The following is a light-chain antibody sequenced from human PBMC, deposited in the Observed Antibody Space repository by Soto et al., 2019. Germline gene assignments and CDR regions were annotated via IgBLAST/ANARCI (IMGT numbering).Light chain of an antibody. V-gene: IGLV2-8*01. CDR1: SXDVGGYNY. J-gene: IGLJ1*01. Sequence: QSVLTQPPSASGSPGQSVTISCTGTSXDVGGYNYVSWYQHHPGNAPKLMIYEVNKRTSGVPDRFSGSKSGNTAPLTVSGLQAEDEADYYCSSYAGSNTPYVFGTGTKVTVL. CDR2: EVN. CDR3: SSYAGSNTPYV.